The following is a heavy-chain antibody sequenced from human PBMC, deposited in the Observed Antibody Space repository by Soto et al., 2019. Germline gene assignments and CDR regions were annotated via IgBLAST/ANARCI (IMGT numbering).Heavy chain of an antibody. CDR3: ARDLGYCSSTSCYAGGFYGMDV. J-gene: IGHJ6*02. CDR1: GGTFSSYA. CDR2: IIPIFGTA. V-gene: IGHV1-69*13. D-gene: IGHD2-2*03. Sequence: SVKVSCKASGGTFSSYAISWVRQAPGQGLEWMGGIIPIFGTANYAQKFQGRVTVTADESTSTAYMELSSLRSEDTAVYYCARDLGYCSSTSCYAGGFYGMDVWGQGTTVTVSS.